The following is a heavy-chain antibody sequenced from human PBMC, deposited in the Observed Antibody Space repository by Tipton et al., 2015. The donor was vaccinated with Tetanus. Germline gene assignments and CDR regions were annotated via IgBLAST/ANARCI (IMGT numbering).Heavy chain of an antibody. V-gene: IGHV4-59*01. CDR3: ARGTGDY. D-gene: IGHD1-14*01. J-gene: IGHJ4*02. Sequence: QLVQSGPEVKPSETLSLTCTVSGGSISSYYWSWIRQPPGKGLEWIGYIYYSGSTNYNPSLKSRVTISVDTSKNQFSLKLSSVTAADTAVYYCARGTGDYWGQGTLVTVSS. CDR1: GGSISSYY. CDR2: IYYSGST.